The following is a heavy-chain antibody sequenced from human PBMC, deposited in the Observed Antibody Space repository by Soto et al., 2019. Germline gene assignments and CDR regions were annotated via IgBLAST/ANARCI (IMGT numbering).Heavy chain of an antibody. CDR3: ARASGIVVVIGP. D-gene: IGHD3-22*01. CDR1: GGSISSSSYY. CDR2: IYYSGNT. V-gene: IGHV4-39*01. J-gene: IGHJ5*02. Sequence: SETLSRTCTGSGGSISSSSYYWGWIRQPPGKGLEWIGSIYYSGNTYYNPSLKSRVTISVDTAKNQFSLKLSSVTAADTAVYYCARASGIVVVIGPWGQGTLVTVSS.